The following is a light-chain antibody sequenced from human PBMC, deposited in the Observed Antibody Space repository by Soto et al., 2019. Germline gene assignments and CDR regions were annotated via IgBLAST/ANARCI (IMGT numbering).Light chain of an antibody. CDR2: SNN. V-gene: IGLV1-44*01. J-gene: IGLJ1*01. CDR3: AAWDDSLNGYV. CDR1: SSNIGSNT. Sequence: QSVLNQPPSASGTPGQRVPISCSGSSSNIGSNTVNWYQQLPGTAPKLLIYSNNQRPSGVPDRFSGSKSGTSASLAISGLQSEDEADYYCAAWDDSLNGYVFGTGTKVTVL.